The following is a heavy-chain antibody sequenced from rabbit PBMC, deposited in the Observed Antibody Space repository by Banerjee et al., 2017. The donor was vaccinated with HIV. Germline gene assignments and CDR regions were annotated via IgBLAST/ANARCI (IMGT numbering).Heavy chain of an antibody. Sequence: QSLEESGGDLVKPGASLTLTCTASGFSFSSSYWICWVRQAPGKGLEWIACIGAGSSGSTYYASWAKGRFTISKTSSTTVTLQMTSLTAADTATYFCARERRAMLTMALNLWGPGTLVTVS. V-gene: IGHV1S40*01. CDR1: GFSFSSSYW. J-gene: IGHJ4*01. D-gene: IGHD2-1*01. CDR3: ARERRAMLTMALNL. CDR2: IGAGSSGST.